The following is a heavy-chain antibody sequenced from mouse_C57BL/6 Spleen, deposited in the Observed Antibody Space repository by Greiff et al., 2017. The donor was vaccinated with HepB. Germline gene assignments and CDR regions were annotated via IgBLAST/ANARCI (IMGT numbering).Heavy chain of an antibody. CDR3: ARGGDYGNFYFDY. V-gene: IGHV3-6*01. Sequence: EVKLQESGPGLVKPSQSLSLTCSVTGYSITSGYYWNWIRQFPGNKLEWMGYISYDGSNNYNPSLKNRISITRDTSKNQFFLKLNSVTTEDTATYYCARGGDYGNFYFDYWGQGTTLTVSS. D-gene: IGHD2-1*01. CDR1: GYSITSGYY. CDR2: ISYDGSN. J-gene: IGHJ2*01.